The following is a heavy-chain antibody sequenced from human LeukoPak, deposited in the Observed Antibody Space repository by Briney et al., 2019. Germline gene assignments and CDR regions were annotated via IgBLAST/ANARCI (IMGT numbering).Heavy chain of an antibody. V-gene: IGHV4-34*01. CDR1: GGFFSGYY. Sequence: SETLSLTCAVYGGFFSGYYWSWIRQPPGKGLEWIGEINHSGSTNYNPSLKSRVTISVDTSKNQFSLKLSSVTAADTAVYYCARQMGRKLYYYDSSGYYYFDYWGRGTLVTVSS. D-gene: IGHD3-22*01. CDR3: ARQMGRKLYYYDSSGYYYFDY. J-gene: IGHJ4*02. CDR2: INHSGST.